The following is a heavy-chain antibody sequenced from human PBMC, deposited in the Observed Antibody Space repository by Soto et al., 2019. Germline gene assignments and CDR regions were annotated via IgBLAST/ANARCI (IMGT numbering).Heavy chain of an antibody. Sequence: EVQLVGSGGGLVQPGGSLRLSCVASGFTFRGYWMTWVRQAPGKGLEWVANIKEDGSEKYYVDSVRGRFAISRDNAKDSLYLQMNSLRVEDTAVYYCARDGRYCTSANSRGDAFDIWGQGTMVTVSS. D-gene: IGHD2-2*01. CDR3: ARDGRYCTSANSRGDAFDI. V-gene: IGHV3-7*04. CDR2: IKEDGSEK. J-gene: IGHJ3*02. CDR1: GFTFRGYW.